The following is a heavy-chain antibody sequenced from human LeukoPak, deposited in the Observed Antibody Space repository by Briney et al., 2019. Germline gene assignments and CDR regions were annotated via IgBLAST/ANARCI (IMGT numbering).Heavy chain of an antibody. Sequence: GGSLRLSCAASGFTFSSYAMHWVRQAPGKGLEWVAVISYDGRNKYYADSVKGRFTISRDNSKNTLYLQMNSLRAEDTAVYYCARAQTRYCSGGSCYNPDYWGQGTLVTVS. J-gene: IGHJ4*02. D-gene: IGHD2-15*01. CDR3: ARAQTRYCSGGSCYNPDY. V-gene: IGHV3-30-3*01. CDR2: ISYDGRNK. CDR1: GFTFSSYA.